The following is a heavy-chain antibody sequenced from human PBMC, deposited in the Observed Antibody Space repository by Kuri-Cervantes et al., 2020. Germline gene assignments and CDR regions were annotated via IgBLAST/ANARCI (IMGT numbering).Heavy chain of an antibody. CDR2: ITPFNGNT. Sequence: SVKVSCKASGYTFTYRYLHWVRQAPGQALEWTGWITPFNGNTNYAQKFQDRVTITRDRSMSTAYMELSSLRSEDTAVYYCARDVRYYDSYYMDVWGKGTTVTVSS. CDR1: GYTFTYRY. D-gene: IGHD3-22*01. J-gene: IGHJ6*03. V-gene: IGHV1-45*02. CDR3: ARDVRYYDSYYMDV.